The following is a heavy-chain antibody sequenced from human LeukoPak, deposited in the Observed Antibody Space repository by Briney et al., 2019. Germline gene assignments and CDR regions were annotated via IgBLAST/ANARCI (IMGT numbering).Heavy chain of an antibody. CDR2: INPNSGGT. Sequence: GASVKVSCKASGYTFTGYYMHWVRQAPGQGLEWMGWINPNSGGTNYAQKFQGRVTMTRDTSISTAYMELSRLRSDDTAVYYCARSPFGGGRWYHTPQFDCWGQGTLVTVSS. D-gene: IGHD4-23*01. V-gene: IGHV1-2*02. J-gene: IGHJ4*02. CDR3: ARSPFGGGRWYHTPQFDC. CDR1: GYTFTGYY.